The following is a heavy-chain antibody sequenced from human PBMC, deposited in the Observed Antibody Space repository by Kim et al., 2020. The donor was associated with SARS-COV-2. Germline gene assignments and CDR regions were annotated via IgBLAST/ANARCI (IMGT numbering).Heavy chain of an antibody. D-gene: IGHD3-9*01. J-gene: IGHJ4*02. CDR1: GYTFTHFA. CDR3: ARLHSANSYFHFFDF. Sequence: ASVKVSCKTSGYTFTHFALHWVRQAPGQGPEWMGWINVGSGDSKYSQKFQGRVTFARDTSATTAYMEVSSLTSEDTAVYFCARLHSANSYFHFFDFWGQGTLVTVSS. CDR2: INVGSGDS. V-gene: IGHV1-3*01.